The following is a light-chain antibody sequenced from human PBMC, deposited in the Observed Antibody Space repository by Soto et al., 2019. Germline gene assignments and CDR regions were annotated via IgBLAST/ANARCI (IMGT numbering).Light chain of an antibody. V-gene: IGKV1-39*01. J-gene: IGKJ1*01. Sequence: DLQMTQSPSFLSASVGDRVTITCRASQMISSYLNWYQQKPGKAPKLLIYAASSLQSGVPSRFSGSGSGTDFTLTISSLQPEDFATYYCQQSYTSPPATFGQGTKVEIK. CDR2: AAS. CDR3: QQSYTSPPAT. CDR1: QMISSY.